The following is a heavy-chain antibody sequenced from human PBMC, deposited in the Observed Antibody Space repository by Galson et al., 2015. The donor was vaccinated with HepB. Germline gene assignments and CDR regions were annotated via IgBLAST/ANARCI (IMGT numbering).Heavy chain of an antibody. CDR3: ARDRAKTPWTPKDYYDSSGYAPPDY. J-gene: IGHJ4*02. D-gene: IGHD3-22*01. CDR2: INSDGSST. CDR1: GFTFSSYG. V-gene: IGHV3-74*01. Sequence: SLRLSCAASGFTFSSYGMHWVRQAPGKGLVWVSRINSDGSSTSYADSVKGRFTISRDNAKNTLYLQMNSLRAEDTAVYYCARDRAKTPWTPKDYYDSSGYAPPDYWGQGTLVTVSS.